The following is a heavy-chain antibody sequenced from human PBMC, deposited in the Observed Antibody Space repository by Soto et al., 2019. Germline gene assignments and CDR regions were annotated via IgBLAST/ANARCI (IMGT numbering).Heavy chain of an antibody. J-gene: IGHJ5*02. V-gene: IGHV4-34*01. CDR1: GGSFSGYY. CDR2: INHSGST. Sequence: QVQLQQWGAGLLKPSETLSLTCAVYGGSFSGYYWSWIRQPPGKGLEWIGEINHSGSTNYNPSLKSRVTISVDTSKNQFSMKLSSVTAADTAVYYCARCVTGTNEGTEASRVAHNNWFDPWGQGTLVTVSS. D-gene: IGHD1-20*01. CDR3: ARCVTGTNEGTEASRVAHNNWFDP.